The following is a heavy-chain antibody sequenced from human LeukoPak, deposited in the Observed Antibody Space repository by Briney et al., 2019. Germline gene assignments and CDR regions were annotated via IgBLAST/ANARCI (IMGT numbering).Heavy chain of an antibody. V-gene: IGHV1-2*02. CDR1: GYTFSGYY. Sequence: ASVKVSCKASGYTFSGYYMHWVRQAPGQGLEWMGWINPNSGGTKYAQKFQGRVTMTRDTSISTAYMELSRLRSDDTAVYYCARDPYDSSSYYYSYFDYWGQGTLVTVSS. J-gene: IGHJ4*02. CDR3: ARDPYDSSSYYYSYFDY. CDR2: INPNSGGT. D-gene: IGHD3-22*01.